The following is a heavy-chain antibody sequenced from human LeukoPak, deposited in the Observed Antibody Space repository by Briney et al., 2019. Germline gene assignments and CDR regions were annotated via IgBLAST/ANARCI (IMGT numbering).Heavy chain of an antibody. CDR1: GGSFSGYY. J-gene: IGHJ5*02. CDR2: INHSGST. D-gene: IGHD3-9*01. CDR3: ARGGLRYFDGSPRHNWFDP. Sequence: SETLSLTCAVYGGSFSGYYWSWIRQPPGKGLEWIGEINHSGSTNYNPSLKSRVTISVDTSKNQFSLKLSSATAADTAVYYCARGGLRYFDGSPRHNWFDPWGQGTLVTVSS. V-gene: IGHV4-34*01.